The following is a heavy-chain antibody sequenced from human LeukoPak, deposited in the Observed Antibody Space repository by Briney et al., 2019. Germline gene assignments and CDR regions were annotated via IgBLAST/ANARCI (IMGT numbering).Heavy chain of an antibody. CDR2: IYSGGST. V-gene: IGHV3-53*01. Sequence: GGSLRLSCAASGFTVSSSYVSWVRQAPGKGLEWVSAIYSGGSTYHADSVKGRFTISRDNSKNTLYLQMDSLSAEDTAVYYCAREGGGFLRYHCYYGMDVWGQGTTVTVSS. J-gene: IGHJ6*02. CDR3: AREGGGFLRYHCYYGMDV. D-gene: IGHD2/OR15-2a*01. CDR1: GFTVSSSY.